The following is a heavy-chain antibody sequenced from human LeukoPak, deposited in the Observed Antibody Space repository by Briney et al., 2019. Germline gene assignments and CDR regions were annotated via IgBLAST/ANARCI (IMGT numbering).Heavy chain of an antibody. J-gene: IGHJ1*01. CDR2: ISGYNGNT. Sequence: ASVKVSCKASGYTFTTYNINWVRQAPGQGLEWMGWISGYNGNTNYAQKLQGRVTMTTDTSTSTAYMELRSLKSDDTAVYYCARGSSSWYPAQEYFQHWGQGTLVTVSS. D-gene: IGHD6-13*01. V-gene: IGHV1-18*01. CDR1: GYTFTTYN. CDR3: ARGSSSWYPAQEYFQH.